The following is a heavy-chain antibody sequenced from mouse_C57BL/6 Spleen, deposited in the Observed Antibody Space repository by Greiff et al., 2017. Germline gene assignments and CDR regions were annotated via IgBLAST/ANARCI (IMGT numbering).Heavy chain of an antibody. Sequence: VKLQESGPELVKPGASVKLSCKASGYTFTSYDINWVKQRPGQGLEWIGWIYPRDGSTKYNEKFKGKATLTVDTSSSTAYMELHSLPSEDSAVYFCARGRVYGSRYFDVWGTGTTVTVSS. J-gene: IGHJ1*03. V-gene: IGHV1-85*01. D-gene: IGHD1-1*01. CDR3: ARGRVYGSRYFDV. CDR2: IYPRDGST. CDR1: GYTFTSYD.